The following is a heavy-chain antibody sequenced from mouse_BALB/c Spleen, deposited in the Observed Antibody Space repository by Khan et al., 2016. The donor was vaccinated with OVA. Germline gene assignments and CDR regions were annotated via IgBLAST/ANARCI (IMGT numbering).Heavy chain of an antibody. J-gene: IGHJ1*01. Sequence: QVQLKESGPGLVAPSQSLSITCTVSGISLTSYGVTWVRQPPGKGLEWLGVIWGGGSTNYHSTLRSRMSISKDKSRSQVCLTLNSLKTDDTATDYCAKFFYGGISDWYFDVWGAGTTVTVSS. CDR2: IWGGGST. D-gene: IGHD1-1*01. V-gene: IGHV2-3*01. CDR3: AKFFYGGISDWYFDV. CDR1: GISLTSYG.